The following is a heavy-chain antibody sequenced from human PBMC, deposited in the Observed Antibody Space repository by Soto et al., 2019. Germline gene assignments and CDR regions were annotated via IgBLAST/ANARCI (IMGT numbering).Heavy chain of an antibody. J-gene: IGHJ4*02. D-gene: IGHD5-12*01. CDR1: GFTFSGTY. CDR2: ISGSGSDT. CDR3: ARGDRVADS. Sequence: QVQLVESGGDLVKPGGSLRLSCAASGFTFSGTYMSWIRQVPGKGLVWVSYISGSGSDTRYVDSVRGRFTISRDNAKNSLYLQMNSLKVEDTALYYCARGDRVADSWGQGTLVTVS. V-gene: IGHV3-11*05.